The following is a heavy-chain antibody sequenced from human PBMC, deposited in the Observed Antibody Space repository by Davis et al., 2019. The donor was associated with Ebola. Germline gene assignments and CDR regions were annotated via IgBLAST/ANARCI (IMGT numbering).Heavy chain of an antibody. J-gene: IGHJ4*02. CDR3: ARGTHYAHDY. CDR1: GFPFSRYW. Sequence: GESLKIPCSASGFPFSRYWMHWVRQAPGKGLVWVSRTNSDGSITSYADSVKGRFTISRDNAKNTLYLQMNSLRDEDTAVYCYARGTHYAHDYWGQGTLVTVSS. V-gene: IGHV3-74*01. CDR2: TNSDGSIT. D-gene: IGHD2-2*01.